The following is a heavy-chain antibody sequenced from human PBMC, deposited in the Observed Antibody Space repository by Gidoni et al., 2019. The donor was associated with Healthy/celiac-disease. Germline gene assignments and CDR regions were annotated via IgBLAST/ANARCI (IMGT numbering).Heavy chain of an antibody. CDR1: GYTFTGHY. J-gene: IGHJ5*02. CDR2: INPNSGGT. CDR3: ARGYCSGGSCYSYWFDP. D-gene: IGHD2-15*01. V-gene: IGHV1-2*02. Sequence: QVQLVQSGAEVKKPGASVKVSCKASGYTFTGHYMHWVRQAPGQGLEWMGWINPNSGGTNYAQKFQGRVTMTRDTSISTAYMELSRLRSDDTAVYYCARGYCSGGSCYSYWFDPWGQGTLVTVSS.